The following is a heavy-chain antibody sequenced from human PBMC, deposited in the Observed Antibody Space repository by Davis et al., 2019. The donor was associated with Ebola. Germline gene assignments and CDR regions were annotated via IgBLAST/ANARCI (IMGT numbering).Heavy chain of an antibody. CDR1: GFTFSSYG. Sequence: GESLKISCAASGFTFSSYGMHWVRQAPGKGLEWVAFIRYDGSNKYYADSVKGRFTISRDNSKNTLYLQMNSLRAEDTAVYYCAKASSRGTYYYGSGSLKSWGQGTLVTVSS. CDR3: AKASSRGTYYYGSGSLKS. J-gene: IGHJ4*02. CDR2: IRYDGSNK. V-gene: IGHV3-30*02. D-gene: IGHD3-10*01.